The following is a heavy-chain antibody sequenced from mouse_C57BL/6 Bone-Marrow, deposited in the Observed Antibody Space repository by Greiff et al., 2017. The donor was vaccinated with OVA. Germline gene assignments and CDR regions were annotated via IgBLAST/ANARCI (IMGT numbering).Heavy chain of an antibody. J-gene: IGHJ3*01. CDR1: GYTFTSYG. CDR3: ARSYYGSSLFAY. CDR2: IYPRSGNT. D-gene: IGHD1-1*01. Sequence: VQVVESGAELARPGASVKLSCKASGYTFTSYGISWVKQRTGQGLEWIGEIYPRSGNTYYNEKFKGKATLTADKSYSTAYMELRSLTSEDSAVYFCARSYYGSSLFAYWGQGTLVTVSA. V-gene: IGHV1-81*01.